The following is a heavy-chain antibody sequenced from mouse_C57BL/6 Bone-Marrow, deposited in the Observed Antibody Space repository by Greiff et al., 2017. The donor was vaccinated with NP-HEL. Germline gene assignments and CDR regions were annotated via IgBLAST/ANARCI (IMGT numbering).Heavy chain of an antibody. J-gene: IGHJ2*01. D-gene: IGHD2-10*02. CDR3: ARNLVWYPYYFDY. CDR2: IYPGSGST. Sequence: QVQLQQPGAELVKPGASVKMSCKASGYTFTSYWITWVKQRPGQGLAWIGDIYPGSGSTNYNEKFKSKATLTVDTSSSTAYMQLSSLTSEDSAVYYCARNLVWYPYYFDYWGQGTTLTVSS. CDR1: GYTFTSYW. V-gene: IGHV1-55*01.